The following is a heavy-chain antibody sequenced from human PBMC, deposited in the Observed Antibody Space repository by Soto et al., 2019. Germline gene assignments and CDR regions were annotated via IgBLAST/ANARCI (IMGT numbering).Heavy chain of an antibody. J-gene: IGHJ2*01. D-gene: IGHD3-3*01. Sequence: QVQLVQSGAEVKKPGASVKVSCKASGYTFTIYYMHWVRQAPGQGLEWMGWINPDSGGTKYAQNFQGGVTMTRDTSISTVYMELSRLRSDDTAVYYCASEIRSGYYKYWYFDLWGRGTLVTVSS. V-gene: IGHV1-2*02. CDR2: INPDSGGT. CDR3: ASEIRSGYYKYWYFDL. CDR1: GYTFTIYY.